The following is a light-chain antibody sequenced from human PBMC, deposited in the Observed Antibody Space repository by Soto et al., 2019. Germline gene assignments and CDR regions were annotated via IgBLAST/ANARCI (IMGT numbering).Light chain of an antibody. V-gene: IGLV2-14*03. CDR3: SSYTTSNTRQIV. CDR1: SSDVGGYNY. Sequence: QSALTQPASVSGSPGQLITISCTGTSSDVGGYNYVSWYQHRPGKAPKLIIYDVTSRPSGVSIRFSGSKSDNTASLTISGLQPEDEADYHCSSYTTSNTRQIVFGTGTRSPS. CDR2: DVT. J-gene: IGLJ1*01.